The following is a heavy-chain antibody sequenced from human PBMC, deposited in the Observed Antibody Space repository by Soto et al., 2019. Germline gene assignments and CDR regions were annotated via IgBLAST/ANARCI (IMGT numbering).Heavy chain of an antibody. D-gene: IGHD1-1*01. Sequence: SLRLSCAASGFTFSDYYMSWVRQAPGRGLEWISYSSNSGTFARYATSVKGRLSISRDNAXXXLXXXMXRXRVEXTAVYYCARSGDNFNVLDYWGQGTPVTVSS. CDR1: GFTFSDYY. V-gene: IGHV3-11*03. J-gene: IGHJ4*02. CDR2: SSNSGTFA. CDR3: ARSGDNFNVLDY.